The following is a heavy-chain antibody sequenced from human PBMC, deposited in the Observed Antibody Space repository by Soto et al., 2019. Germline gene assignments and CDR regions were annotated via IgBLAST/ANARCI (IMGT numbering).Heavy chain of an antibody. Sequence: ASVKVSCKASGYTFTSYGISWVRQAPGQGREWMGWISAYNGNTNYAQKLQGRVTMTTDTSTSTAYMELRSLRSDDTAVYYCARDIVVVPAAPYYYGMDVWGQGXTVTVSS. CDR3: ARDIVVVPAAPYYYGMDV. CDR2: ISAYNGNT. J-gene: IGHJ6*02. CDR1: GYTFTSYG. D-gene: IGHD2-2*01. V-gene: IGHV1-18*04.